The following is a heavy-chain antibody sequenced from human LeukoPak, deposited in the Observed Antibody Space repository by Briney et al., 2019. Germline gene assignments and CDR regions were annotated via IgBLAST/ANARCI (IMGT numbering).Heavy chain of an antibody. CDR1: GGSISSSSYY. Sequence: PSETLSLICTVSGGSISSSSYYWGWIRQPPGKGLEWIGRIYYIGSTYYNPSLKGRVTISVDTSKNQFSLKLSSVTAADTAVYYCARHVENSYGSYYFDYWGQGTLVTVSS. D-gene: IGHD5-18*01. J-gene: IGHJ4*02. CDR3: ARHVENSYGSYYFDY. CDR2: IYYIGST. V-gene: IGHV4-39*01.